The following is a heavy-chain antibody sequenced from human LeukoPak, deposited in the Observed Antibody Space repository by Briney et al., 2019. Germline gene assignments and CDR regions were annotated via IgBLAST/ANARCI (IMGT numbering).Heavy chain of an antibody. CDR2: IYYSGST. CDR1: GGSISSYY. D-gene: IGHD2/OR15-2a*01. Sequence: SETLSLTCTVSGGSISSYYGSWIRQPPGKGLEWIGYIYYSGSTNYNPSLKSRVTISVDTSKNQFSLKLSSVTAADTALYYCARHTPDNRRNGMDVWGQGTTVTVSS. J-gene: IGHJ6*02. V-gene: IGHV4-59*08. CDR3: ARHTPDNRRNGMDV.